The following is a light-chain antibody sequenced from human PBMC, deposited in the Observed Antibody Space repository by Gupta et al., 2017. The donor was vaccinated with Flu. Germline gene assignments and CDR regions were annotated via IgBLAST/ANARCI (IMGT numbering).Light chain of an antibody. V-gene: IGLV2-18*02. J-gene: IGLJ1*01. CDR1: GSDVGTYNR. Sequence: QSALPQSHSVSRSPGQSVTISCTGTGSDVGTYNRVSWYRQPPGTAHKLIIYEVSNRTSGVPDRFSGSKTGNTTSLTISGLQGEGEADYYCSADTTIYTFVFGTGTKFTVL. CDR3: SADTTIYTFV. CDR2: EVS.